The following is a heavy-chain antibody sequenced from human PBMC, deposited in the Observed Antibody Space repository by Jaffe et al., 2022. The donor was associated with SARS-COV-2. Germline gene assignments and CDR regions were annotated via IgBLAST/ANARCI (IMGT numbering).Heavy chain of an antibody. V-gene: IGHV4-59*01. CDR2: IYYNGGT. Sequence: QVQLQESGPGLVKPSETLSLTCTVSGGSISSYYWSWIRQPPGMGLEWIGYIYYNGGTNYSPSLKSRVTISVDTSKNQVSLMLNHVTAADTAAYYCATGKGVLVYDSTLGVTRGTFEIWGQGTMVTVSS. D-gene: IGHD3-22*01. J-gene: IGHJ3*02. CDR1: GGSISSYY. CDR3: ATGKGVLVYDSTLGVTRGTFEI.